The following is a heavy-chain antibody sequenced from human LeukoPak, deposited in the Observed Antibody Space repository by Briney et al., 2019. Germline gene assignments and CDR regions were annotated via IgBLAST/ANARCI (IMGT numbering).Heavy chain of an antibody. V-gene: IGHV4-39*01. Sequence: SETLSLTCTVSGGSATSTTYYWGWVRQPPGKGLEWVGVVHYNGATYYDPSLKSRFTMSIYTSENQFSLKVTSVTAADTAVYYCARRRVAATAGWFDPWGQGTLVTVSS. CDR3: ARRRVAATAGWFDP. J-gene: IGHJ5*02. CDR2: VHYNGAT. CDR1: GGSATSTTYY. D-gene: IGHD2-15*01.